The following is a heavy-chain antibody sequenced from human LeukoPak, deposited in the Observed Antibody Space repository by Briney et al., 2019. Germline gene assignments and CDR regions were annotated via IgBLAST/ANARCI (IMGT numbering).Heavy chain of an antibody. CDR2: IYYRGNT. Sequence: SETLSLTCTVSGDSIRSSSSFWGWIRQPPGKGLEWIGNIYYRGNTDSNPSLKSRVTISVDTSKNQFSLKLSSVTAADTAVYYCARDVDYYGSGSYYNAFDPWGQGTLVTVSS. V-gene: IGHV4-39*07. CDR3: ARDVDYYGSGSYYNAFDP. J-gene: IGHJ5*02. D-gene: IGHD3-10*01. CDR1: GDSIRSSSSF.